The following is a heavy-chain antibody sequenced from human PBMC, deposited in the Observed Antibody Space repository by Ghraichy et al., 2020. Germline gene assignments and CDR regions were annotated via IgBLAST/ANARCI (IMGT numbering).Heavy chain of an antibody. V-gene: IGHV4-39*01. Sequence: SQTLSLTCTVSGGSISSSSYYWGWIRQPPGKGLEWIGSIYYSGSTYYNPSLKSRVTISVDTSKNQFSLKLSSVTAADTAVYYCARYLRGYSYGYMDFDYWGQGTLVTVSS. J-gene: IGHJ4*02. CDR2: IYYSGST. CDR1: GGSISSSSYY. D-gene: IGHD5-18*01. CDR3: ARYLRGYSYGYMDFDY.